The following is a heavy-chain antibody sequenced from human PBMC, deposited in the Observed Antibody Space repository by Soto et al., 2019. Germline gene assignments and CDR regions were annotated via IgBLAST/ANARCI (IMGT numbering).Heavy chain of an antibody. CDR1: GYTFTSYY. Sequence: ASVKVSCKASGYTFTSYYMHWVRQAPGQGLEWMGIINPSGGSTSYAQKFQGRVTMTRDTSTSTVYMELSSLRSEDTAVYYCARARVDYGDYSYYYGMDVWGQGTTVTVSS. V-gene: IGHV1-46*01. J-gene: IGHJ6*02. CDR3: ARARVDYGDYSYYYGMDV. D-gene: IGHD4-17*01. CDR2: INPSGGST.